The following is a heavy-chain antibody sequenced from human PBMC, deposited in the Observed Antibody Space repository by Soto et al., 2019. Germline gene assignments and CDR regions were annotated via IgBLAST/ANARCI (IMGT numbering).Heavy chain of an antibody. J-gene: IGHJ4*02. CDR1: GGSISSGGYS. CDR2: IYHSGST. Sequence: SETLSLTCAVSGGSISSGGYSWSWIRQPPGKGLEWIGYIYHSGSTYYNPSLKSRVTISVDRSKNQFSLKLSSVTAADTAVYYCARGGSSGWYQGYYFDYWGQGTLVTVSS. CDR3: ARGGSSGWYQGYYFDY. V-gene: IGHV4-30-2*01. D-gene: IGHD6-19*01.